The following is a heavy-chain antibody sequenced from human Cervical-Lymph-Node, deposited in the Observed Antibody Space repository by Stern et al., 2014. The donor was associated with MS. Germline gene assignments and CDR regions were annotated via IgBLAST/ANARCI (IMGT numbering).Heavy chain of an antibody. Sequence: QVQLVQSGAEVKKPGSSVKVSCKASGGTFNRYVFSWVRQAPGQGLEWMGGISPLFGKANYAQKFQGRVSLTADESASTTYMEVTSLRSEDTAVYYCAISYDSSGYYLNFDYWGQGTLVTVSS. CDR1: GGTFNRYV. D-gene: IGHD3-22*01. CDR3: AISYDSSGYYLNFDY. V-gene: IGHV1-69*01. CDR2: ISPLFGKA. J-gene: IGHJ4*02.